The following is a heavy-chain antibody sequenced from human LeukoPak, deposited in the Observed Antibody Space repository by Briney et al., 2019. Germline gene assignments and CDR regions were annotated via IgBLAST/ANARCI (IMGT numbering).Heavy chain of an antibody. D-gene: IGHD3-3*01. CDR2: ISSSSSTI. CDR1: GFTVSSNY. CDR3: ARDYDFGVVNN. J-gene: IGHJ4*02. V-gene: IGHV3-48*01. Sequence: PGGSLRLSCAASGFTVSSNYMSWVRQAPGKGLEWVSYISSSSSTIYYADSVKGRFTISRDNAKNSLYLQMNSLRAEDTAVYYCARDYDFGVVNNWGQGTLVTVSS.